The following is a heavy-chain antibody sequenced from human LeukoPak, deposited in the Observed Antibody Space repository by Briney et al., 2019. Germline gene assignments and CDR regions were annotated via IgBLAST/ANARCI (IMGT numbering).Heavy chain of an antibody. Sequence: GGSLRLSCAASGFTFSNSAMSWVRQAPGKGLEWVSAIIGSGGGTYYADSVKGRFTISRDNSKNTLYVQMNSLRAADTAVYYCAKAAGRGYNYGDYFDYWGQGTLVTVSS. CDR1: GFTFSNSA. J-gene: IGHJ4*02. CDR2: IIGSGGGT. CDR3: AKAAGRGYNYGDYFDY. D-gene: IGHD5-18*01. V-gene: IGHV3-23*01.